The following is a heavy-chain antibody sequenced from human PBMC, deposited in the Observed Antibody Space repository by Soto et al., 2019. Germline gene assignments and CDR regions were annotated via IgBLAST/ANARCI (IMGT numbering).Heavy chain of an antibody. CDR3: AHRLPGPSGYDV. CDR2: IYWNDEQ. D-gene: IGHD6-13*01. Sequence: QITLKESGPPLVKPTQTLTLTCTFSGFSLTSGVVGVGWIRQPPGEALEWLALIYWNDEQYYNPSLRNRLTSTRDTSKNQVVLTMTNMDPGDTATYFCAHRLPGPSGYDVWGQGTTVTVS. J-gene: IGHJ6*02. V-gene: IGHV2-5*01. CDR1: GFSLTSGVVG.